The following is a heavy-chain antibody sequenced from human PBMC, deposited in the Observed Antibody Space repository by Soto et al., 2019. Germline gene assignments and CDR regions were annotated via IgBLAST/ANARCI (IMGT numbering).Heavy chain of an antibody. D-gene: IGHD3-10*01. CDR1: GGTFSSYA. V-gene: IGHV1-69*13. CDR2: IIPIFGTA. J-gene: IGHJ4*02. CDR3: ARDNPGGSYYLFNY. Sequence: SVKVSCKASGGTFSSYAISWVRQAPGQGLEWMGGIIPIFGTANYAQKFQGRVTITADESTSTAYMELSSLRSEGTAVYYCARDNPGGSYYLFNYWGQGTLVTVSS.